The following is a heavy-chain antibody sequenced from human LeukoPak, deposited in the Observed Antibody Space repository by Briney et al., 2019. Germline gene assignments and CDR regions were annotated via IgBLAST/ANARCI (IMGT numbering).Heavy chain of an antibody. CDR1: GFTFSSYS. Sequence: PGGSLRLSCAASGFTFSSYSMNWVRQAPGKGLEWVSYISRRSSNIYYADSVKGRFTITRDDAKNSLYLQMNSVRAEDTAAYYCAREDDLGNYYNFYMDVWGKGTTVSVSS. CDR2: ISRRSSNI. D-gene: IGHD1-1*01. J-gene: IGHJ6*03. V-gene: IGHV3-48*01. CDR3: AREDDLGNYYNFYMDV.